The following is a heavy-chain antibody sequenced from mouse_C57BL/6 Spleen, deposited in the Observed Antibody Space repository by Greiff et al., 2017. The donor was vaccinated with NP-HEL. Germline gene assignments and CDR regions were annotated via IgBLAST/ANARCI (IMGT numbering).Heavy chain of an antibody. CDR1: GFSLTSYG. CDR3: ASSHYYGSSSWFAY. Sequence: VMLVESGPGLVAPSQSLSITCTVSGFSLTSYGVDWVRQSPGKGLEWLGVIWGVGSTNYNSALKSRLSISKDNSKSQVFLKMNSLQTDDTAMYYCASSHYYGSSSWFAYWGQGTLVTVSA. D-gene: IGHD1-1*01. J-gene: IGHJ3*01. V-gene: IGHV2-6*01. CDR2: IWGVGST.